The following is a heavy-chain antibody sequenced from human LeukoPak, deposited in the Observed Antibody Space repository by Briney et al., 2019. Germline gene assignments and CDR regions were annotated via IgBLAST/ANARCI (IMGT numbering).Heavy chain of an antibody. J-gene: IGHJ4*02. V-gene: IGHV1-8*03. Sequence: APVKVSCKASGYTFTSYDINWVRQATGQGLEWMGWMNPNSGNTGYAQKFQGRVTITRNTSISTAYMELRSLRSDDTAVYYCARSGRGTYYYFDYWGQGTLVTVSS. D-gene: IGHD1-26*01. CDR3: ARSGRGTYYYFDY. CDR2: MNPNSGNT. CDR1: GYTFTSYD.